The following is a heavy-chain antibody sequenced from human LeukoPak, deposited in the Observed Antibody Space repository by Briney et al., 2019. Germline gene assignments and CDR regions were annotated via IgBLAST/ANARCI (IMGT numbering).Heavy chain of an antibody. CDR3: AKSLSDLTSRCPDY. Sequence: GGSLRLSCAASGFTFSTRWMSWVRQAPGKGLEWVANINEDGSEKNYVESLKGRFTISRDNAKNSLYLQMNSLRAEDTAVYYCAKSLSDLTSRCPDYWGQGTLVTVSS. V-gene: IGHV3-7*03. J-gene: IGHJ4*02. D-gene: IGHD2-2*01. CDR2: INEDGSEK. CDR1: GFTFSTRW.